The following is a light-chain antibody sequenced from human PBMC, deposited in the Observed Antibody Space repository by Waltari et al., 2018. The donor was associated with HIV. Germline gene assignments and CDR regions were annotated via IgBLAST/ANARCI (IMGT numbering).Light chain of an antibody. V-gene: IGKV4-1*01. CDR3: QQHYSTPWT. CDR1: QSVLSSSNNKNY. CDR2: WAS. J-gene: IGKJ1*01. Sequence: DIVMTQSPDSLAVSLGERATINCKSIQSVLSSSNNKNYLSWYQQKPGQPPKLLIYWASTRESGVPDRFSGSGSVTDFTLTISSLQAEDVAVYYCQQHYSTPWTFGQGTKVEIK.